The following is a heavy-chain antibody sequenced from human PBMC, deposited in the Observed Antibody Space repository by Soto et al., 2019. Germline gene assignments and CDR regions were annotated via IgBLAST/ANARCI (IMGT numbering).Heavy chain of an antibody. Sequence: PGGSLRLSCAAPGFNFDDYAMHWVRQAPGKGLEWVTGISWNTGTIGYADSVKGRFTISRDNAKNSLYLQMNSLRTEDTALYYCARDVWSRASGPPDSWGQGTRVTVSS. D-gene: IGHD3-10*01. CDR2: ISWNTGTI. CDR3: ARDVWSRASGPPDS. CDR1: GFNFDDYA. V-gene: IGHV3-9*01. J-gene: IGHJ4*02.